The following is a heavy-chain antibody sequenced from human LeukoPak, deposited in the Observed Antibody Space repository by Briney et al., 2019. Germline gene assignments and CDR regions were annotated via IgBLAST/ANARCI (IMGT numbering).Heavy chain of an antibody. CDR3: ARSELRITMIVVAVGYGMDV. CDR1: GFTFSRYA. Sequence: PGRSLRLSCAASGFTFSRYAMHWVRQAPGKGLEWVAVISYDGSNEYYADSVKGRFTISRDNSKNTLYLQMNSLRPEDTAVYYCARSELRITMIVVAVGYGMDVWGQGTTVTVSS. V-gene: IGHV3-30-3*01. CDR2: ISYDGSNE. J-gene: IGHJ6*02. D-gene: IGHD3-22*01.